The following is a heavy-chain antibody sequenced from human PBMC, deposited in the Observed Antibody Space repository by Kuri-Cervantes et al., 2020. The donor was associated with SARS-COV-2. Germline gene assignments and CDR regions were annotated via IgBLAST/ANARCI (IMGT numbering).Heavy chain of an antibody. Sequence: GESLKISCAASGFTFSSYGMHWVRQAPGKGLEWVAFIRYDGSNKYYADSVKGRFTISRDNAKNSLYLQMNSLRAEDTAVYYCASYGIAVSYWGQGTLVTVSS. J-gene: IGHJ4*02. V-gene: IGHV3-30*02. CDR1: GFTFSSYG. CDR2: IRYDGSNK. D-gene: IGHD6-19*01. CDR3: ASYGIAVSY.